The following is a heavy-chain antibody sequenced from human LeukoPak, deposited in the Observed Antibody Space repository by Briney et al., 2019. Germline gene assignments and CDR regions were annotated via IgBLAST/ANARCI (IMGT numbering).Heavy chain of an antibody. CDR2: ISADNGNT. CDR1: GYTFTRYG. Sequence: ASVKVSCKASGYTFTRYGISWVRQAPGQGLAWVGWISADNGNTNYAQKLQGRVTMTTDTSTSTAYMELRSLRSDDTAVYYCARGPIIRFLEWLSPSYYFDYWGQGTLVTVSS. V-gene: IGHV1-18*01. CDR3: ARGPIIRFLEWLSPSYYFDY. D-gene: IGHD3-3*01. J-gene: IGHJ4*02.